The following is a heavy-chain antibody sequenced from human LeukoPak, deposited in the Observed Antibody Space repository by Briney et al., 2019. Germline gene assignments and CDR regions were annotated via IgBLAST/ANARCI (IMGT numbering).Heavy chain of an antibody. CDR1: GFTFNMHG. D-gene: IGHD3-10*01. V-gene: IGHV3-30*03. CDR2: IANDGDNI. Sequence: SGGSLRLSCAASGFTFNMHGMHWVRQAPGKGLEWVALIANDGDNINYADSVKGRFTISRDNSKNTVYLQMGSLRAEDMAVYYCARCNKWFGELDYWGQGALVTVSS. CDR3: ARCNKWFGELDY. J-gene: IGHJ4*02.